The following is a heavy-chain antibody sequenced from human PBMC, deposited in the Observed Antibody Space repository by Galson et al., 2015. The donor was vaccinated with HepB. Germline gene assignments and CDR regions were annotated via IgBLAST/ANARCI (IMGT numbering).Heavy chain of an antibody. CDR1: VYSFTSYW. V-gene: IGHV5-10-1*01. CDR2: IDPSDSYT. J-gene: IGHJ3*02. Sequence: QSGAEVKKPGESLRISCKGSVYSFTSYWISWVRQMPGKGLEWMGRIDPSDSYTNYSPSFQGHVTISADKSISTAYLQWSSLKASDTAMYYCASPAPGQLLSGYAFDIWGQGTMVTVSS. D-gene: IGHD2-2*01. CDR3: ASPAPGQLLSGYAFDI.